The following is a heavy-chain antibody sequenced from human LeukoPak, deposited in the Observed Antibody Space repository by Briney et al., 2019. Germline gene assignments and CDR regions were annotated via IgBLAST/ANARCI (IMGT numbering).Heavy chain of an antibody. Sequence: PGGSLRLSCAAPGFTFSSYWMSWVRQAPGKGLEWVANIKQDGSEKYYVDSVKGRFTISRDNAKNSLYLQMNSLRAEDTALYYCARGYPRRLPFDIWGQGTMVTVSS. J-gene: IGHJ3*02. V-gene: IGHV3-7*01. CDR1: GFTFSSYW. CDR3: ARGYPRRLPFDI. D-gene: IGHD5-18*01. CDR2: IKQDGSEK.